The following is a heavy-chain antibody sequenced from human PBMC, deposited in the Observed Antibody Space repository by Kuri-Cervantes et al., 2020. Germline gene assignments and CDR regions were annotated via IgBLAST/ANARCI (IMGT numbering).Heavy chain of an antibody. CDR3: ASSPVYYYGTDV. Sequence: ASVKVSCKASGYTFASYYMHWVRQAPGQGLEWMGIINPSGGSTSYAQKFQGRVTMTRDTSTSTVYMELSSLRSEDTAVYYCASSPVYYYGTDVWGQGTTVTVSS. J-gene: IGHJ6*02. CDR2: INPSGGST. V-gene: IGHV1-46*01. CDR1: GYTFASYY.